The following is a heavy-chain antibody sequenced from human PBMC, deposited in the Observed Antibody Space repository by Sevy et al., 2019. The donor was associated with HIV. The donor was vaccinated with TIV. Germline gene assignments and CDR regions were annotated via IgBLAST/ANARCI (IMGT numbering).Heavy chain of an antibody. CDR2: INPNSGGT. CDR3: ARGGDSSGYYMGSPWFDP. D-gene: IGHD3-22*01. Sequence: ASVKVSCKASGYTFTGYYMHWVRQAPGQGLEWMGWINPNSGGTNYAQKFQGRVTMTRDTSISTAYMELSRLRSDDTVVYYCARGGDSSGYYMGSPWFDPWGQGTLVTVSS. V-gene: IGHV1-2*02. CDR1: GYTFTGYY. J-gene: IGHJ5*02.